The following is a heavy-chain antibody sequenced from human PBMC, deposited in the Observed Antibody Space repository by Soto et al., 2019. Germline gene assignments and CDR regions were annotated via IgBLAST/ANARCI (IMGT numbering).Heavy chain of an antibody. CDR3: ARSHCSSTSCYYYYYGMDV. Sequence: QVQLQESGPGLVKPSETLSLTCTVSGGSISSYYWSWIRQPPGKGLEWIGYIYYSGSTNYNHSLKSRVTTSVVKSTNHFSLKLSTVTAADTAVYYCARSHCSSTSCYYYYYGMDVWGQGTTVTVSS. CDR1: GGSISSYY. D-gene: IGHD2-2*01. V-gene: IGHV4-59*01. J-gene: IGHJ6*02. CDR2: IYYSGST.